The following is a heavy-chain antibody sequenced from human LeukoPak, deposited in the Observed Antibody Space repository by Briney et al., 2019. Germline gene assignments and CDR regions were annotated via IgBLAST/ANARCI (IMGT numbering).Heavy chain of an antibody. CDR1: GFTFSSYG. D-gene: IGHD1-26*01. Sequence: GGSLRLSYAASGFTFSSYGMHWVRQAPGKGLEWVAVISYDGSNKYYADSVKGRFTISRDNSKNTLYLQMNSLRAEDTAVYYCAKKYSTGLDPWGQGTLVTVSS. CDR2: ISYDGSNK. V-gene: IGHV3-30*18. CDR3: AKKYSTGLDP. J-gene: IGHJ5*02.